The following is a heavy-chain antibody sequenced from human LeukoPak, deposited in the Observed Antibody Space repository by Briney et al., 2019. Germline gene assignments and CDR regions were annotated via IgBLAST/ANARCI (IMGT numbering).Heavy chain of an antibody. Sequence: SSETLSLTCTVSGGSISSYYWSWIRQPPGKGLEWIGYIYYSGSTNYNPSLKSRVTISVDTSKNQFSLKLSSVTAADTAVYYCASPSITGTIDAFDIWGQGTMVTVPS. D-gene: IGHD1-20*01. CDR1: GGSISSYY. CDR3: ASPSITGTIDAFDI. V-gene: IGHV4-59*01. J-gene: IGHJ3*02. CDR2: IYYSGST.